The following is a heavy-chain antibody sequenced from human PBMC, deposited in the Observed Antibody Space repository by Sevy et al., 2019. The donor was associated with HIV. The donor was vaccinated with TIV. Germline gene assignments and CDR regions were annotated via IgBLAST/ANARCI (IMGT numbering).Heavy chain of an antibody. CDR3: AREGCTKPHDY. Sequence: GGSLRLSCAASGFTFSKYSMSWVRQPPGKGLEWVSTLSFGCGEINHADSVKGRFTISRDNSKNSLYLQMNNLRAEDTAVYYCAREGCTKPHDYWGQGTLVTISS. V-gene: IGHV3-23*01. D-gene: IGHD2-8*01. J-gene: IGHJ4*02. CDR1: GFTFSKYS. CDR2: LSFGCGEI.